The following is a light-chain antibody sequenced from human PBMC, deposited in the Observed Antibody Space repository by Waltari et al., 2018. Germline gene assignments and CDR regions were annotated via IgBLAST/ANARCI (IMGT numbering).Light chain of an antibody. Sequence: QSALTQPPSASGSPGQSVTISCTGTSSDVGTYNYVPWYQQHPGKGPKLMIYVVTKRPPGVPDRFSGSKSGNTASLTVSGLQAEDEADYYCTSYAGSKNVFGTGTKVTVL. CDR1: SSDVGTYNY. CDR3: TSYAGSKNV. V-gene: IGLV2-8*01. J-gene: IGLJ1*01. CDR2: VVT.